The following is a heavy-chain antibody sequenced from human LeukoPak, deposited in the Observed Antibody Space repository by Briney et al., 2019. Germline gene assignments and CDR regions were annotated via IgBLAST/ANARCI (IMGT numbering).Heavy chain of an antibody. Sequence: PGGSLRLSCAAFGFTFSDYYMSWIRQAPGKGLEWVSYISSSGSTIYYADSVKGRFTISRDNAKNSLYLQMNSLRAEDTAVYYCARVGYDILIHMGQYWFDPWGQGTLVTVSS. V-gene: IGHV3-11*01. CDR3: ARVGYDILIHMGQYWFDP. CDR1: GFTFSDYY. D-gene: IGHD3-9*01. J-gene: IGHJ5*02. CDR2: ISSSGSTI.